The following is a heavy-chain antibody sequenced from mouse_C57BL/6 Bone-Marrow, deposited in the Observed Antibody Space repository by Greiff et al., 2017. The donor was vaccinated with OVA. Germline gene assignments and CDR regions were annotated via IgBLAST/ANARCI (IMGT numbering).Heavy chain of an antibody. J-gene: IGHJ2*01. V-gene: IGHV1-59*01. CDR2: IDPSDSYT. Sequence: QVQLQQPGAELVRPGTSVKLSCKASGYTFTSYWMHWVKQRPGQGLEWIGVIDPSDSYTNYNQKFKGKATLTVDTSSSTAYMQLSSLTSEDSAVYYCARGSTHWGQGTTLTVSS. D-gene: IGHD5-1*01. CDR3: ARGSTH. CDR1: GYTFTSYW.